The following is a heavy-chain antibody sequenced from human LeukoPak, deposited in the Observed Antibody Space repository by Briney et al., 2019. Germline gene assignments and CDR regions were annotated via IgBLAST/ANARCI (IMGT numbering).Heavy chain of an antibody. CDR3: AYSSGYQQH. J-gene: IGHJ1*01. CDR1: GVSFSDYY. Sequence: SETLSLTCAVYGVSFSDYYWSWIRQPPGKGLEWIGGINHSGSTNYNPSLKSRVTISVDTSKNQFSLKLSSVTAADTAVYYCAYSSGYQQHWGQGTLVTVSS. D-gene: IGHD3-22*01. V-gene: IGHV4-34*01. CDR2: INHSGST.